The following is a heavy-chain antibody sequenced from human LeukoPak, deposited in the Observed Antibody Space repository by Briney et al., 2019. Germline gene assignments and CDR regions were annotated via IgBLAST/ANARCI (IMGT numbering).Heavy chain of an antibody. Sequence: PGGSLRLSCAASGFAFSSYWMTWVRQAPGKGLEWVANIKQDGSEKYYVDSVRGRFTIPRDNAKNSLYLQMNSLRAEDTAVYYCARDLGFMGGYYPHFDYWGQGTLVTVSS. CDR3: ARDLGFMGGYYPHFDY. CDR1: GFAFSSYW. CDR2: IKQDGSEK. D-gene: IGHD3-22*01. J-gene: IGHJ4*02. V-gene: IGHV3-7*01.